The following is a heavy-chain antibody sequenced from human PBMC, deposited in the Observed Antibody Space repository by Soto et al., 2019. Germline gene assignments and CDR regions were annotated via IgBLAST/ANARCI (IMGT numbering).Heavy chain of an antibody. CDR3: AGVQPGYSYGFGLGY. J-gene: IGHJ4*02. Sequence: EVQLVESGGGLAKPGGSLRLSCAASGFTFSSYSMNWVRQAPGKGLEWVSSISSSSSYIYYADSVKGPFTISIDNGKDSVDLQMNCLRAEDTAVYYCAGVQPGYSYGFGLGYWGEGTLVTVSS. D-gene: IGHD5-18*01. CDR2: ISSSSSYI. CDR1: GFTFSSYS. V-gene: IGHV3-21*01.